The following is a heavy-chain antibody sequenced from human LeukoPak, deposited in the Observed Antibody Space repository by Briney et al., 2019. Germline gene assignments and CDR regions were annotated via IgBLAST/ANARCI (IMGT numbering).Heavy chain of an antibody. V-gene: IGHV4-30-2*01. Sequence: SETLSLTCAVSGGSISSGGYSWSWIRQPPGKGLEWIGYIYHSGSTYYNPSLKSRVTISVDRFKNQFSLKLSSVTAADTAVYYCARGAIAAAGNWFDPWGQGTLVTVSS. D-gene: IGHD6-13*01. CDR3: ARGAIAAAGNWFDP. J-gene: IGHJ5*02. CDR2: IYHSGST. CDR1: GGSISSGGYS.